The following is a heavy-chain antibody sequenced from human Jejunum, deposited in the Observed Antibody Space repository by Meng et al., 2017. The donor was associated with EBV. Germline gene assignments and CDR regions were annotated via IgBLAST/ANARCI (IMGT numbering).Heavy chain of an antibody. D-gene: IGHD1-26*01. CDR3: TRAGYYRFDY. Sequence: EGRLVGSGGGLVQPGGSLRLSCPASGFTLSDHWIHWVRQAPGEGLMWVSRINPDGRTINYGDSVKGRFTISRDNAKNTVYLQMNSLRAEDTAVYYCTRAGYYRFDYWGQGALVTVSS. CDR1: GFTLSDHW. J-gene: IGHJ4*02. V-gene: IGHV3-74*01. CDR2: INPDGRTI.